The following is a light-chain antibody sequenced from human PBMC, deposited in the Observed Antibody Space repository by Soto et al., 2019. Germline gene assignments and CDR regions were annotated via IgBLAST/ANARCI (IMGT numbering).Light chain of an antibody. Sequence: QSALTQPPSASGSPGQSVTISCTGTSSDVGGYNYVSWYQHHPGKAPRLMIYEVSKRPSGVPDRFSGSKSGNTASLTVSGLQAEDEADYYCNSYADSSKRVFGGGTKLTVL. CDR2: EVS. V-gene: IGLV2-8*01. CDR1: SSDVGGYNY. J-gene: IGLJ3*02. CDR3: NSYADSSKRV.